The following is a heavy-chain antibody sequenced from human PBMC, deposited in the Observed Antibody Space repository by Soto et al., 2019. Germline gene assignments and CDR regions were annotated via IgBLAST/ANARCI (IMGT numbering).Heavy chain of an antibody. D-gene: IGHD3-16*01. CDR3: ARGHNLGGSTFDI. V-gene: IGHV4-59*11. CDR1: GGSIFSHY. J-gene: IGHJ3*02. Sequence: SETLSLTCTVSGGSIFSHYWGWIRQPPGKGLEYIGYIYYSGSTNYNPSLKSRVIISVDMSREQFSLKLTSVTAADTAVYYCARGHNLGGSTFDIWGQGTSVTVSS. CDR2: IYYSGST.